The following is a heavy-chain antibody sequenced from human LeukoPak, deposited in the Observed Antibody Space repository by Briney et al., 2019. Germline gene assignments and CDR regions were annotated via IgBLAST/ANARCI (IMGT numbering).Heavy chain of an antibody. V-gene: IGHV4-39*07. CDR3: ARDHDYIDY. Sequence: SETLSLTCTVSGVSISSSSDFWGWIRQPPGKGLDWIGSIYYGGSAIYNEPLKSRVTISVDTSKNQFSLKLSSVTAADTAVYYCARDHDYIDYWGQGTLVTVSS. CDR2: IYYGGSA. J-gene: IGHJ4*02. CDR1: GVSISSSSDF.